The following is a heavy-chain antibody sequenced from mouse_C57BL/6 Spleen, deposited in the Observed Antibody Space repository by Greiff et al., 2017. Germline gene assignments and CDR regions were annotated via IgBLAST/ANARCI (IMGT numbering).Heavy chain of an antibody. Sequence: ESGAELVKPGASVKISCKASGYAFSSYWMNWVKQRPGKGLEWIGQIYPGDGDTNYNGKFKGKATLTADKSSSTAYMQLRSLTAEDYAVYFCAPTTVVAPYAYWGQGTLVTVSA. V-gene: IGHV1-80*01. J-gene: IGHJ3*01. CDR2: IYPGDGDT. CDR3: APTTVVAPYAY. D-gene: IGHD1-1*01. CDR1: GYAFSSYW.